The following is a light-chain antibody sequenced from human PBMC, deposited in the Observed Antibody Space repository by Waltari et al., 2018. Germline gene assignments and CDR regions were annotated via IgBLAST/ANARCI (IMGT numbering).Light chain of an antibody. CDR2: DVS. V-gene: IGLV2-14*03. Sequence: QSALTQPASVSGSPGQSITISCTGTSNDVGAYNYVSSYQHHPGKAPKLIIYDVSNRPSWFSNRFSGSKSGNTASLTISGLQAEDEADYYCNPYSXSTTXALFGGGTKXXV. CDR1: SNDVGAYNY. J-gene: IGLJ2*01. CDR3: NPYSXSTTXAL.